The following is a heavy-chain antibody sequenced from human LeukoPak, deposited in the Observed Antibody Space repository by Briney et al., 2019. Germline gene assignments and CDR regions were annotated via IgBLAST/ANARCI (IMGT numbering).Heavy chain of an antibody. D-gene: IGHD2-2*01. J-gene: IGHJ5*02. V-gene: IGHV3-73*01. CDR3: TVPASGGNWFDP. CDR1: GFSFSGSA. Sequence: PGGSLRLSCAASGFSFSGSAIHWVRQAPGKGLEWVGRIRGAGYSDAPAYVASVRGRFTISRDDSKSTAYLQMNSLKAEDTAVYYYTVPASGGNWFDPWGPGTLVTVSS. CDR2: IRGAGYSDAP.